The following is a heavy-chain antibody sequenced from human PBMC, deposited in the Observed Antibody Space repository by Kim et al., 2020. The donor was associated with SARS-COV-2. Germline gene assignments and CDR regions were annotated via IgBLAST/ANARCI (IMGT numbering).Heavy chain of an antibody. CDR3: ARELRYYDYVWGSYSPYGMYV. D-gene: IGHD3-16*01. CDR1: GFTFSDYY. CDR2: ISSSGSTI. V-gene: IGHV3-11*01. J-gene: IGHJ6*02. Sequence: GGSLRLSCAASGFTFSDYYMSWIRQAPGKGLEWVSYISSSGSTIYYADSVKGRFTISRDNAKNSLYLQMNSLRAEDTAVYYCARELRYYDYVWGSYSPYGMYVWCQGTTLTVSS.